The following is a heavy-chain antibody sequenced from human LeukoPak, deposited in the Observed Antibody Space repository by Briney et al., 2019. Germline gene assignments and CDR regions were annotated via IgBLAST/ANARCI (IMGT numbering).Heavy chain of an antibody. D-gene: IGHD2-2*01. CDR3: ARDRIVVVPAAHYFDY. CDR2: ISSSSYI. CDR1: GFTFSSYS. V-gene: IGHV3-21*01. Sequence: KPGGSLRLSCAASGFTFSSYSMNWVRQAPGKGLEWVSSISSSSYIYYADSVKGRFTTSRDNAKNSLYLQMNSLRAEDTAVYYCARDRIVVVPAAHYFDYWGQGTLVTVSS. J-gene: IGHJ4*02.